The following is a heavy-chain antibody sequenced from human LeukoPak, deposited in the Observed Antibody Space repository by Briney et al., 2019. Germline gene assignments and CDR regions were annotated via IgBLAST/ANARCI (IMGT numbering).Heavy chain of an antibody. D-gene: IGHD2-2*01. J-gene: IGHJ5*02. V-gene: IGHV4-59*01. Sequence: PSETLSLTCTVSGASMTVYYWTWIRQAPGRELEWIGHIHDGGSTNYNPSLKNRVTMLVDRSKNQFSLKLNSVTAADTAVYYCARGVSTSWFTWFDPWGQGTLVTVSS. CDR2: IHDGGST. CDR3: ARGVSTSWFTWFDP. CDR1: GASMTVYY.